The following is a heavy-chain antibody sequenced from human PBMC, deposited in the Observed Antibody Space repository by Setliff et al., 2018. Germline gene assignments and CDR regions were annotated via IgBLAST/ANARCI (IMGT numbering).Heavy chain of an antibody. CDR3: ASTPDGYTYQGAFDI. Sequence: SETLSLTCTVSGGSISSSSYYWGWIRQPPGKGLEWIGSIYYSGSTYYNPSLKSRVTISVDTSKNQFSLKLSSVTAADTAVYYCASTPDGYTYQGAFDIWGQGTMVTVSS. D-gene: IGHD5-12*01. CDR2: IYYSGST. J-gene: IGHJ3*02. CDR1: GGSISSSSYY. V-gene: IGHV4-39*07.